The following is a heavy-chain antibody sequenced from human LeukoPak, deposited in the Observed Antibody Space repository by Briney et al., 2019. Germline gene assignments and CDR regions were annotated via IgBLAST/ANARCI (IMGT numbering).Heavy chain of an antibody. CDR3: ARGVGDGDDY. D-gene: IGHD3-16*01. Sequence: PSETLSHTCAVYGGSFSAYFWSWIRQPPGKGLEWIGEINHSGSTNYNPSLKSRVTISVDTSKNQFSLKLSSVTAADTAVYYCARGVGDGDDYWGQGTLVTVSS. J-gene: IGHJ4*02. CDR2: INHSGST. CDR1: GGSFSAYF. V-gene: IGHV4-34*01.